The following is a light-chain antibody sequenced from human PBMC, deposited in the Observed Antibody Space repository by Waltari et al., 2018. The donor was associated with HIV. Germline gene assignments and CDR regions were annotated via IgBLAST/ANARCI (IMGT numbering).Light chain of an antibody. CDR1: NIGSNS. CDR2: DDN. J-gene: IGLJ3*02. CDR3: QVWDTTTDQWV. V-gene: IGLV3-21*04. Sequence: SYVLTQPPSVSVDPGETARITCGGTNIGSNSGQGYQQKPGQAPVLVIYDDNDRPSGIPERFSGSSSGNTATLTISRVEAGDEADYYCQVWDTTTDQWVFGGGTELAVL.